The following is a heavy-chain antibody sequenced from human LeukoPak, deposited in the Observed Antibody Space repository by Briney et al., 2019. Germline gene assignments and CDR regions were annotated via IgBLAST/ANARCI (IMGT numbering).Heavy chain of an antibody. J-gene: IGHJ4*02. D-gene: IGHD2-2*01. Sequence: ASVKVSCKASGYTFTSYGISWVRQAPGQGLEWMGWISAYNGNTNYAQKLQGRVTMTTDTSTSTAYMELRSLRSDDTAVYYCARDYCSSTSCHLYYFDYWGQGTLVTVSS. V-gene: IGHV1-18*01. CDR1: GYTFTSYG. CDR3: ARDYCSSTSCHLYYFDY. CDR2: ISAYNGNT.